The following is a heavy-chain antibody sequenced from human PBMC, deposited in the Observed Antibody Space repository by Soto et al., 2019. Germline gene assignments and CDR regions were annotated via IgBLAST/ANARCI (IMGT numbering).Heavy chain of an antibody. J-gene: IGHJ4*02. D-gene: IGHD6-19*01. V-gene: IGHV1-46*04. CDR1: GYTFTSYY. CDR3: ARDLGEGWGRPFDY. CDR2: INPSGGST. Sequence: QVQLVQSGAEVKKPGASVKVSCKASGYTFTSYYMHWVGQAPGQGLVWMGIINPSGGSTSFREKMQGRVTMTRDTSTSTVYMELSSLRSEDTGVYYCARDLGEGWGRPFDYWGQGTLVTVSS.